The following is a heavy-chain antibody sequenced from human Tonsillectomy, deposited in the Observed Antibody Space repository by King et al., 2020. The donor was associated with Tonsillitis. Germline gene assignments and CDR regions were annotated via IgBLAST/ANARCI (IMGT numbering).Heavy chain of an antibody. CDR3: ARAPGRKTYYYGMDV. CDR1: GGSFSGYY. V-gene: IGHV4-34*01. Sequence: VQLQQWGAGLLKPSETLSLTCAVSGGSFSGYYWSWIRQPPGKGLEWIGEINHSGSTNYNPSLKSRVTISVDTSKNQFSLKLSSVTAADTAVYYCARAPGRKTYYYGMDVWGQGTTVTVSS. J-gene: IGHJ6*02. CDR2: INHSGST.